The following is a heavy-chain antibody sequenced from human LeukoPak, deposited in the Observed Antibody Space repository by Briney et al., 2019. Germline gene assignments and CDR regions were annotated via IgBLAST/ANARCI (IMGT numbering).Heavy chain of an antibody. Sequence: PGGSLRLSGAASGFTFSKYAMSWVRQAPGKGLEWVSTVSGGGGTTYYEDSVKGRFTISRDNSKNTVYLQMNSPRAEDTAVYYCAKGHSAYGTGFDCWGQGTLVTVSS. CDR2: VSGGGGTT. CDR1: GFTFSKYA. J-gene: IGHJ4*02. CDR3: AKGHSAYGTGFDC. V-gene: IGHV3-23*01. D-gene: IGHD5-12*01.